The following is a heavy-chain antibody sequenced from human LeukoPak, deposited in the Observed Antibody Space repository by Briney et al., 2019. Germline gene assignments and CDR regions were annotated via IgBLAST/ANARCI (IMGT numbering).Heavy chain of an antibody. D-gene: IGHD2-21*02. CDR1: GSTFTNYD. J-gene: IGHJ3*02. V-gene: IGHV1-8*01. Sequence: ASVKVSCKTSGSTFTNYDINWLRQATGQGLEWMGWMNPNTGNADSAQKFQGRVTMTRYISISTAYMELSSLRLEDTAVYYCARCTGGDCGGAFDIWGQGTMVTVSS. CDR2: MNPNTGNA. CDR3: ARCTGGDCGGAFDI.